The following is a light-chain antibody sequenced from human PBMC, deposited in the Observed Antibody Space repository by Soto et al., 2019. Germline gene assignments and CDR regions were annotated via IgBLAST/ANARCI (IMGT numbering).Light chain of an antibody. CDR2: DVN. J-gene: IGLJ1*01. CDR3: CSYAGTYTRV. V-gene: IGLV2-11*01. CDR1: SSDVANYKY. Sequence: QSVLTQPRSVSGPPGQSVTMSCTRTSSDVANYKYVSWYQQHPGKAPKLMIYDVNKRPSGVPYRFSGSKSGNTASLTTSGLQAEDEADYYCCSYAGTYTRVFGTGTKVTVL.